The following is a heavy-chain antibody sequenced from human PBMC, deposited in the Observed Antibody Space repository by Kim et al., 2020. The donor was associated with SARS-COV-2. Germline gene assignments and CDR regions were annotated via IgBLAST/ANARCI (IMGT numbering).Heavy chain of an antibody. CDR1: GYTFTSYG. CDR2: IRAYNGNT. V-gene: IGHV1-18*01. Sequence: ASVKVSYKASGYTFTSYGISWVRQAPGQGLEWMGWIRAYNGNTNYAQKLQGRVTMTTDTSTSTAYMERMSLRSDDTAVYYCARVGIVVVPADWFDPWGQGALCTLSS. CDR3: ARVGIVVVPADWFDP. J-gene: IGHJ5*02. D-gene: IGHD2-2*03.